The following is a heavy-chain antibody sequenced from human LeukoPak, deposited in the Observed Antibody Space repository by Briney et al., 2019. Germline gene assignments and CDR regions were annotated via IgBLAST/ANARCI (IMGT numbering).Heavy chain of an antibody. Sequence: SETLSLTCTVSGGSFSNYYWSWIRQPPGKGLEWIGYIYYSGSANYNPSLKSRVTISVDTSKNQFSLNLSSVTAADTAVYYCARHPTALVSYGFDPWGQGTLVTVSS. D-gene: IGHD5-18*01. CDR2: IYYSGSA. J-gene: IGHJ5*02. V-gene: IGHV4-59*08. CDR1: GGSFSNYY. CDR3: ARHPTALVSYGFDP.